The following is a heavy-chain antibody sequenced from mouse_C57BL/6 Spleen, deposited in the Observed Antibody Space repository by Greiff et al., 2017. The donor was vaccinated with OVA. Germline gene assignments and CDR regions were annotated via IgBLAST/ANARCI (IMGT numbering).Heavy chain of an antibody. CDR1: GYTFTGYW. V-gene: IGHV1-9*01. J-gene: IGHJ3*01. Sequence: VQLQQSGAELMKPGASVKLSCKATGYTFTGYWIEWVKQRPGHGLEWIGEILPGSGSTTYNEKFKGKATFTADTSSNTAYMQLSSLTTEDSAIYYCASGGGTSFAYWGQGTLVTVSA. CDR3: ASGGGTSFAY. CDR2: ILPGSGST.